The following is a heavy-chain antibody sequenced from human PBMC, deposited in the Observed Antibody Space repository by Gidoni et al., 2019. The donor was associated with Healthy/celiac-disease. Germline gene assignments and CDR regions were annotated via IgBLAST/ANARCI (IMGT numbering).Heavy chain of an antibody. J-gene: IGHJ6*02. CDR2: ISGSGGST. CDR3: AKDRAVVRYGMDV. V-gene: IGHV3-23*01. D-gene: IGHD3-10*01. Sequence: EVQLLESGGGLVQPGGSMRLSCAASGFTFSSYAMSWVRQAPGKGLDWVSAISGSGGSTYYADSVKGRFTISRDNSKNTLYLQMNSLRAEDTAVYYCAKDRAVVRYGMDVWGQGTTVTVSS. CDR1: GFTFSSYA.